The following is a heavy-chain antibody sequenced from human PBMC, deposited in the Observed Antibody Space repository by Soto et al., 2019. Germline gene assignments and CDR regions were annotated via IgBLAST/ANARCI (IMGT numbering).Heavy chain of an antibody. V-gene: IGHV3-74*01. CDR2: INSDGSST. CDR1: GFTFSSDW. J-gene: IGHJ4*02. D-gene: IGHD2-21*01. Sequence: EVQLVESGGGLVQPGGSLRLSCAASGFTFSSDWMHWVRQAPGKGLVWVSRINSDGSSTSYADSVKGRFTISRDNAKNTLYMQMNSLRAEDKDVYYCASVIPLGYWGQGTLVTVSS. CDR3: ASVIPLGY.